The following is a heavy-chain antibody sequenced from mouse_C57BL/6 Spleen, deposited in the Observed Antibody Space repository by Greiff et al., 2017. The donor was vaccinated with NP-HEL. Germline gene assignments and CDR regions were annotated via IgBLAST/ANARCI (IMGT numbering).Heavy chain of an antibody. CDR1: GYTFTDYE. Sequence: QVQLKESGAELVRPGASVTLSCKASGYTFTDYEMHWVKQTPVHGLEWIGAIDPETGGTAYNQKFKGKAILTADQSSSTAYMELRSLTSEDSAVYYCTIEDQPYYYGSRTWFAYWGQGTLVTVSA. CDR2: IDPETGGT. D-gene: IGHD1-1*01. V-gene: IGHV1-15*01. CDR3: TIEDQPYYYGSRTWFAY. J-gene: IGHJ3*01.